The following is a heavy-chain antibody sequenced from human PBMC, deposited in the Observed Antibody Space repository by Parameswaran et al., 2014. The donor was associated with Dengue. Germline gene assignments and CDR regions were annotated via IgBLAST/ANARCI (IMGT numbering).Heavy chain of an antibody. J-gene: IGHJ6*02. D-gene: IGHD3-10*01. V-gene: IGHV6-1*01. CDR3: ARGRPSYYAMDV. Sequence: WIRQSPSRGLEWLGRTYYKSKWYTDYADSVKSRIAVNPDISKNQFSLQLNSVTPEDTAVYYCARGRPSYYAMDVWGQGTTVTVSS. CDR2: TYYKSKWYT.